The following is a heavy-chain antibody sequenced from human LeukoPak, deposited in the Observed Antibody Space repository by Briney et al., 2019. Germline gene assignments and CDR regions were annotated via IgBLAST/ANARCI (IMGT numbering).Heavy chain of an antibody. CDR2: IIPIFGIA. V-gene: IGHV1-69*04. J-gene: IGHJ6*02. D-gene: IGHD1-26*01. CDR3: ARAAGIATAQTPYGMDV. Sequence: SVKVSCKASGGTFSSYAISWVRQAPGQGLEWMGRIIPIFGIANYAQKFQGRVTITAGKSTRTAYMELSSLRSEDTAVYYCARAAGIATAQTPYGMDVWGQGTTLTVSS. CDR1: GGTFSSYA.